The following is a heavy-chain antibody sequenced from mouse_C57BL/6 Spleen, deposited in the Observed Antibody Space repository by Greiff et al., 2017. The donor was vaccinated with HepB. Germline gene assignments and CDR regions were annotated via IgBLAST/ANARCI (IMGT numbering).Heavy chain of an antibody. CDR3: ARGGYDRGFAY. CDR2: IHPNSGNT. Sequence: QVQLQQPGAELVKPGASVKLSCKASGYTFTSYWMHWVKQRPGQGLEWIGRIHPNSGNTNYNEKFKSKATLTVDKSSSTAYMQLSSLTSEDSAVYYCARGGYDRGFAYWGQGTLVTVSA. V-gene: IGHV1-64*01. J-gene: IGHJ3*01. CDR1: GYTFTSYW. D-gene: IGHD2-14*01.